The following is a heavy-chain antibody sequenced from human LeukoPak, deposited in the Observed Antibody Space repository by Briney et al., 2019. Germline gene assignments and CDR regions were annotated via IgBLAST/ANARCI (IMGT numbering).Heavy chain of an antibody. CDR1: GFTFSSYA. CDR3: VISRRDGSRFDP. J-gene: IGHJ5*02. V-gene: IGHV3-64D*06. Sequence: GGSLRLSCAASGFTFSSYAMHWVRQAPGKGLEYVSAISSNGGSTYYADSVKGRFTISRDNSKNTLYLQMSSLRAEDTAVYYCVISRRDGSRFDPWGQGTLVTVSS. CDR2: ISSNGGST. D-gene: IGHD5-24*01.